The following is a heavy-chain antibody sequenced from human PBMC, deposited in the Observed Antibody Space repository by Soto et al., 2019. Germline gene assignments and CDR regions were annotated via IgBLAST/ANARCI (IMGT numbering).Heavy chain of an antibody. CDR2: ISGSGGSI. CDR1: GFTFSTYA. D-gene: IGHD1-1*01. CDR3: VKGYWKGDV. J-gene: IGHJ6*02. V-gene: IGHV3-23*01. Sequence: EVQLLESGGGLVQPGGSLRLSCAASGFTFSTYAMNWVRQAPGNGLEWVSAISGSGGSIHYADSVKGRFTISRDNSKNTLDLQRNSLRDEDTAVYHCVKGYWKGDVWGQGTTVTVSS.